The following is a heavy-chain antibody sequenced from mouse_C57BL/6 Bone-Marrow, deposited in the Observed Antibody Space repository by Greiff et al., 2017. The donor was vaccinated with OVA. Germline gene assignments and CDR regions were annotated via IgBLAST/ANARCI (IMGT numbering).Heavy chain of an antibody. CDR3: AREDYTSWFAY. CDR1: GFTFSDYG. V-gene: IGHV5-17*01. Sequence: EVKVEESGGGLVKPGGSLKLSCAASGFTFSDYGMHWVRQAPEKGLEWVAYISSGSSTIYYADTVKGRFTISRDNAKNTLFLQMTSLRSEDTAMYYCAREDYTSWFAYWGQGTLVTVSA. CDR2: ISSGSSTI. D-gene: IGHD2-12*01. J-gene: IGHJ3*01.